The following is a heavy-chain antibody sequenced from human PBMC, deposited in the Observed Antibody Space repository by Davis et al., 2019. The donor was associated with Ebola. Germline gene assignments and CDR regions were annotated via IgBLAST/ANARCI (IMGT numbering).Heavy chain of an antibody. Sequence: PGGSLRLSCAASGFTFSNYNMNWVRQAPGKGLEWVSYISGGSSTIYYAETVKGRFTISRDNAKNSLYLQMNSLRAEDTAVYYCARGRTSGSEVLRLYDAFEIWGQGTTVTVSS. D-gene: IGHD1-26*01. J-gene: IGHJ3*02. V-gene: IGHV3-48*04. CDR3: ARGRTSGSEVLRLYDAFEI. CDR2: ISGGSSTI. CDR1: GFTFSNYN.